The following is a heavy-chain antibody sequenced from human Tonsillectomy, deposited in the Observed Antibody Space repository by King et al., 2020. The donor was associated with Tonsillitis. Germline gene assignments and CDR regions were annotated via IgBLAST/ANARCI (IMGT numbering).Heavy chain of an antibody. D-gene: IGHD6-13*01. J-gene: IGHJ6*02. V-gene: IGHV4-59*01. Sequence: QLQESGPGLVKASETLSLTCTVSGGSISTSYWNWIRHPPGKGLEWIGYIYYSGSTSYNPSLKSRVTISLDTSKNHFSLKLSSVTAADTAVYYCARAGYLAAIDLYGMDVWGQGTTVTVSS. CDR1: GGSISTSY. CDR2: IYYSGST. CDR3: ARAGYLAAIDLYGMDV.